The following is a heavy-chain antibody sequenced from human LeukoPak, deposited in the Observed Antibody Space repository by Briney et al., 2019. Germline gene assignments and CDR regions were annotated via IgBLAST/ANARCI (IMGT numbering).Heavy chain of an antibody. CDR1: GYTFTGYY. J-gene: IGHJ4*02. CDR3: ARGRYGSGSYYMYY. D-gene: IGHD3-10*01. CDR2: INPNSGGT. V-gene: IGHV1-2*02. Sequence: ASVKVSCKASGYTFTGYYMHWVRQASGQGLEWMGWINPNSGGTNYAQKFQGRVTMTRDTSISTAYMELSRLRSDDTAVYYCARGRYGSGSYYMYYWGQGTLVTVSS.